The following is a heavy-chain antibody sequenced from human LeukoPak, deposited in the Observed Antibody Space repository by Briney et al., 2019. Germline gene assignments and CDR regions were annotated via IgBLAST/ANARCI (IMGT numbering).Heavy chain of an antibody. D-gene: IGHD2-21*02. CDR3: ARGCGGDCYLPDY. CDR2: IYYSGST. V-gene: IGHV4-59*01. CDR1: GGSISSYY. Sequence: KSSETLSLTCTVSGGSISSYYWSWIRQPPGKGLEWIGYIYYSGSTNYNPSLKSRVTISVDTSKNQFSLKLSSVTAADTAVYYCARGCGGDCYLPDYWGQGTLVTVSS. J-gene: IGHJ4*02.